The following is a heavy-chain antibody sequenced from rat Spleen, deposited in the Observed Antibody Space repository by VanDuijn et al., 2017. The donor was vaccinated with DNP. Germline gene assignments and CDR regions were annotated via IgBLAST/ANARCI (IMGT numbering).Heavy chain of an antibody. CDR2: MRDDGDT. Sequence: QVQLKESGPGLVQPSETLSLTCTVSGFSLNRSAVNWIRQPPGKGLEWMGRMRDDGDTSYNSSLKSRLSITRDTSKNQVFLKMNSLQTEDTGTYFCARATTTVDWYFDFWGPGTMVTVSS. V-gene: IGHV2-34*01. CDR1: GFSLNRSA. D-gene: IGHD1-1*01. CDR3: ARATTTVDWYFDF. J-gene: IGHJ1*01.